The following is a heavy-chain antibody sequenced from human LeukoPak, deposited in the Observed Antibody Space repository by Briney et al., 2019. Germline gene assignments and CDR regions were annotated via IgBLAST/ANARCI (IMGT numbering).Heavy chain of an antibody. J-gene: IGHJ4*02. CDR2: IRYDGSNK. CDR1: GFTFSSYG. D-gene: IGHD1-26*01. CDR3: VMGFIVGATYFDY. Sequence: GGSLRLSCAASGFTFSSYGMHWVRQAPGKGLEWVAFIRYDGSNKYYADSVKGRFTISRDNSKNTLYLQMNSLRAEDTAVYYCVMGFIVGATYFDYWGQGTLVTVSS. V-gene: IGHV3-30*02.